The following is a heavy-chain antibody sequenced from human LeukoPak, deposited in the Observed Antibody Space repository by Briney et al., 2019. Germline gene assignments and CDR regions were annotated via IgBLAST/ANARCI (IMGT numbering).Heavy chain of an antibody. CDR3: ARHSTSSWDY. J-gene: IGHJ4*02. V-gene: IGHV3-33*01. CDR2: TWNDGSKE. CDR1: GFTLSNYG. D-gene: IGHD6-6*01. Sequence: TGGSLRLSCAASGFTLSNYGVHWVRQAPGKGLEWLAVTWNDGSKEYYGDSVQGRFIVSRDNPGNMVYLQMSSLRVEDSAVYYCARHSTSSWDYWGQGTLVTVSS.